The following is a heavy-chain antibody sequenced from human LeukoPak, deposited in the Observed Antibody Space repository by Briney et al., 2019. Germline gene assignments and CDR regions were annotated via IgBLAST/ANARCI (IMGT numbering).Heavy chain of an antibody. CDR1: GFTFSSYR. J-gene: IGHJ4*02. CDR2: IRYDGSNK. CDR3: AKGVDYYGWGSYIYRFDY. D-gene: IGHD3-10*01. V-gene: IGHV3-30*02. Sequence: GGSLRLSCAASGFTFSSYRMHWVRQAPGKGLEWVALIRYDGSNKYYADSVKGRFTISRDNPKNTLYLQMNSLRAEHTAVYYCAKGVDYYGWGSYIYRFDYWGQGTLVTVSS.